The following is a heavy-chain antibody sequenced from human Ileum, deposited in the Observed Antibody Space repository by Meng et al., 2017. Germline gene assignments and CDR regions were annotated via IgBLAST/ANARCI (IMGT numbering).Heavy chain of an antibody. J-gene: IGHJ4*02. CDR1: SGSISSNTY. V-gene: IGHV4-4*02. CDR2: ISHSGSA. Sequence: VHLQGSGPGLVGPSGTLSLPCAVSSGSISSNTYWSWVRQPPGKGLEWIGQISHSGSAYYNPSLKSRVTMSVDKSKSQFSLMLTSVTAADTAIYYCARHGGYSQDFWGQGTLVTVSS. D-gene: IGHD4-23*01. CDR3: ARHGGYSQDF.